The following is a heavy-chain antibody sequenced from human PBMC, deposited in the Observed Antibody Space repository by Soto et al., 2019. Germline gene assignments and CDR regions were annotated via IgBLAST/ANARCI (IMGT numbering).Heavy chain of an antibody. CDR3: AITVGRKQTNNCFDP. CDR2: IYYSGST. D-gene: IGHD1-26*01. J-gene: IGHJ5*02. Sequence: SETLSLTCTVSGGSISSGGYYWSWIRXHPGKGLEWIGYIYYSGSTYYNPSLKSRVTISVDTSKNQFSLKLSSVTAADTAVYYCAITVGRKQTNNCFDPWGKGTLVTVS. V-gene: IGHV4-31*03. CDR1: GGSISSGGYY.